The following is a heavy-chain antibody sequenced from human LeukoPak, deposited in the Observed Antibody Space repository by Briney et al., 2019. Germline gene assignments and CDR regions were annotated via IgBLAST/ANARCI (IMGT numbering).Heavy chain of an antibody. CDR1: GGSFSGYY. J-gene: IGHJ4*02. CDR2: IYYSGNT. CDR3: ARGLVAANHFDS. D-gene: IGHD2-15*01. V-gene: IGHV4-34*01. Sequence: SETLSLTCAVYGGSFSGYYWSWIRQPPGKGLEWIGTIYYSGNTYYSLSLKSRVTISVDTSMNQFSLKLNSVTAADTAVYYCARGLVAANHFDSWGQGTLVTVSS.